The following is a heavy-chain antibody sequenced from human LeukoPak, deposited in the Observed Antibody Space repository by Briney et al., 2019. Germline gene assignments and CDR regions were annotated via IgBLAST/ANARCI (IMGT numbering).Heavy chain of an antibody. V-gene: IGHV3-30*02. CDR2: IRYNGNDN. CDR1: GFTFETFG. J-gene: IGHJ4*02. Sequence: GGSLRLSCAASGFTFETFGMHWVRQAPGKGLEWVTFIRYNGNDNYNADSVKGRFTISRDNSKNTLYLQMNSLRAEDTAVYYCARRAGAYSHPYDYWGQGTLVTVSS. CDR3: ARRAGAYSHPYDY. D-gene: IGHD4/OR15-4a*01.